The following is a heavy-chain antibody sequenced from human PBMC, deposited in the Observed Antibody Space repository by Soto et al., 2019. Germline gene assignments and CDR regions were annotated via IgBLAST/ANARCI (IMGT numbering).Heavy chain of an antibody. J-gene: IGHJ5*02. D-gene: IGHD4-4*01. CDR2: IYCNDDK. CDR3: AHRPNYNNYLYKIDP. CDR1: GFSLSTSGVG. Sequence: SGPPVVIPRQTWTLPCTFSGFSLSTSGVGVGWIRQPPRKALEWLALIYCNDDKRYSPTLKSRLTITKDTSKNQVVLTMTNMDPVDTATYYCAHRPNYNNYLYKIDPWGQGTLVTVSS. V-gene: IGHV2-5*01.